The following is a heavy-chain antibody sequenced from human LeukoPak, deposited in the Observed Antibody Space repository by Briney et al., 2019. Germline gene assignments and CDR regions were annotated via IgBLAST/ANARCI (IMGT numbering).Heavy chain of an antibody. Sequence: SVKVSCKASGGTFSSYAISWVRQAPGQGLEWMGGIIPIFGTANYAQKFLGRVTITTDESTSTAYMELSSLRSEDTAVYYCARWVVGATGGLSDYWGQGTLVTVSS. J-gene: IGHJ4*02. CDR2: IIPIFGTA. V-gene: IGHV1-69*05. CDR1: GGTFSSYA. CDR3: ARWVVGATGGLSDY. D-gene: IGHD1-26*01.